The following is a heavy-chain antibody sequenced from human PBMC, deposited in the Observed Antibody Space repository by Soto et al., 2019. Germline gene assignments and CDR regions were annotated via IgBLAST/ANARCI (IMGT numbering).Heavy chain of an antibody. J-gene: IGHJ2*01. CDR3: ARRSGRGWYVPWYFDL. Sequence: QVQLVQSGAEVKKPGASVKVSCKASGYTFTSYDINWVRQATGQGLEWMGWMNPNSGNTGYAQKFQGRVTMTRNTSTSTAYMELSSLRSEDTAVYYCARRSGRGWYVPWYFDLWGRGTLVTVSS. CDR2: MNPNSGNT. V-gene: IGHV1-8*01. D-gene: IGHD6-19*01. CDR1: GYTFTSYD.